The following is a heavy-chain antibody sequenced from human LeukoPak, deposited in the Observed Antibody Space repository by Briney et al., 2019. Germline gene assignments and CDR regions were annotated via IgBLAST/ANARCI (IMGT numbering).Heavy chain of an antibody. CDR2: IKIDGTST. CDR1: GFTFSSYW. V-gene: IGHV3-74*01. CDR3: AKAASAPYYYGSGYYYYYYMDV. D-gene: IGHD3-10*01. Sequence: GGSLRLSCAASGFTFSSYWMHWVRQAPGKGLVWVSRIKIDGTSTTYADSVKGRFTISRDNAKNTLYLQMNSLRAEDTAVYYCAKAASAPYYYGSGYYYYYYMDVWGKGTTVTISS. J-gene: IGHJ6*03.